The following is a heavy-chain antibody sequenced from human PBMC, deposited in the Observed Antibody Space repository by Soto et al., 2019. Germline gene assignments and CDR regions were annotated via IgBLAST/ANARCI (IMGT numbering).Heavy chain of an antibody. J-gene: IGHJ6*02. CDR1: GGSISSYY. Sequence: LSLTCTVSGGSISSYYCSWIRQSAGKGLEWIGRIDTSGTTNYNPSLRSRVTMSVDASKNQFSLNLSSVTAADTAVYFCARGPRGYVYYHGMDVWGQGTTVTVSS. D-gene: IGHD3-10*01. CDR3: ARGPRGYVYYHGMDV. V-gene: IGHV4-4*07. CDR2: IDTSGTT.